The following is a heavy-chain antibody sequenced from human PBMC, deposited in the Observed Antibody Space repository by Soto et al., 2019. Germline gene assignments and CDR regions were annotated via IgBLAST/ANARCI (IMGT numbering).Heavy chain of an antibody. D-gene: IGHD5-12*01. V-gene: IGHV3-23*01. Sequence: EVQLLESGGGLVQPGGFLRLSCAASGFTFTSYAMSWVRQAPGKGLEWVSAISGSGGSTYYADSVKGRFTISRDNSKNTLYLQMNSLRAEDTAVYYCARHSGYGVLGDYWGQGTLVTVSS. CDR3: ARHSGYGVLGDY. CDR1: GFTFTSYA. CDR2: ISGSGGST. J-gene: IGHJ4*02.